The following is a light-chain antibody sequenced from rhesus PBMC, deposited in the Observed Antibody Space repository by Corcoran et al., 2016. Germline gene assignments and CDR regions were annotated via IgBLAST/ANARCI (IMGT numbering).Light chain of an antibody. CDR1: QGISKY. CDR2: YAS. V-gene: IGKV1S16*01. J-gene: IGKJ1*01. Sequence: DIQMTQSPSSLSASVGDTVTITCRASQGISKYLAWYQQKPGKAPKPLLDYASSLESGVPSRFSGSGAGTDFTLTITSLQPEDFATYYCHQHNSYPRTFCQGTKVELK. CDR3: HQHNSYPRT.